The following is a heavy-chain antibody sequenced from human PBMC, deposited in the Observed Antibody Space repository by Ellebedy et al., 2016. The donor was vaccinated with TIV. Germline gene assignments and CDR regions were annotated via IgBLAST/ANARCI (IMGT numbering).Heavy chain of an antibody. V-gene: IGHV3-15*07. J-gene: IGHJ4*02. CDR1: GFTFSNAW. CDR3: TTGVGAGTQWLVHY. CDR2: IKSKTDGGTT. D-gene: IGHD6-19*01. Sequence: GESLKISCGASGFTFSNAWMNWVRQAPGKGLEWVGRIKSKTDGGTTDYAAPVKGRFTISRDDSKNTLYLQMNSLKTEDTAVYYCTTGVGAGTQWLVHYWGQGTLVTVSS.